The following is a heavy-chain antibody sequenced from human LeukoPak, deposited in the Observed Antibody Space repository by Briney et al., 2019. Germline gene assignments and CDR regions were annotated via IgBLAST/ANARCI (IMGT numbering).Heavy chain of an antibody. CDR3: AKDLKQEWLLDY. CDR2: ISYDAINT. Sequence: GGSLRLSCAASGFTFSSHGMHWVRQAPGKGLEWLSFISYDAINTYYADSVKGRLTISRDNSKNTVYLQMNSLRAEDTAVYYCAKDLKQEWLLDYWGQGTLVTVSS. J-gene: IGHJ4*02. CDR1: GFTFSSHG. V-gene: IGHV3-30*18. D-gene: IGHD5-18*01.